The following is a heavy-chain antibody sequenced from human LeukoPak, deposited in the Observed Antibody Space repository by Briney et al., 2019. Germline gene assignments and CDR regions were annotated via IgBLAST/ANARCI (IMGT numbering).Heavy chain of an antibody. CDR2: ISSSSSYI. CDR3: ASFTDIVVVPAPYFDY. CDR1: GFTFSSNS. V-gene: IGHV3-21*01. J-gene: IGHJ4*02. D-gene: IGHD2-2*01. Sequence: GGSLRLSCAASGFTFSSNSMNWVRQAPGKGLEWVSSISSSSSYIYYADSVKGRFTISRDNAKNSLYLQMNSLRAEDTAVYYCASFTDIVVVPAPYFDYWGQGTLVTVSS.